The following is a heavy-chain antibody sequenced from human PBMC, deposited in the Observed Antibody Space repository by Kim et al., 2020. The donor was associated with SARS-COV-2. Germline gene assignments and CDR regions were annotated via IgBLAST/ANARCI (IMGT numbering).Heavy chain of an antibody. V-gene: IGHV4-34*01. CDR1: GGSFSGYY. CDR2: INHSGST. Sequence: SETLSLTCAVYGGSFSGYYWSWIRQPPGKGLEWIGEINHSGSTNYNPSLKSRVTISVDTSKNQFSLKLSSVTAADTAVYYCARRRKYYYDSSGYYNPDFDAFDIWGQGTMVTVSS. CDR3: ARRRKYYYDSSGYYNPDFDAFDI. J-gene: IGHJ3*02. D-gene: IGHD3-22*01.